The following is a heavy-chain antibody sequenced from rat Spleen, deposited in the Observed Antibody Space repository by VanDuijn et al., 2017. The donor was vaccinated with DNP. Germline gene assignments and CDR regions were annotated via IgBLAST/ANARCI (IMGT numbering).Heavy chain of an antibody. CDR1: GFSLTSYN. Sequence: QVQLKESGPGLVQPSQTLSLTCTVAGFSLTSYNVHWVRQPPGKGLEWMGVIWKHGATRYNPALESRQTIIRDISKSQVLLQMHSLQTEDTAMYFCARYYGYNYYAMDAWGQGTSVTVSS. CDR3: ARYYGYNYYAMDA. D-gene: IGHD1-9*01. J-gene: IGHJ4*01. CDR2: IWKHGAT. V-gene: IGHV2-41*01.